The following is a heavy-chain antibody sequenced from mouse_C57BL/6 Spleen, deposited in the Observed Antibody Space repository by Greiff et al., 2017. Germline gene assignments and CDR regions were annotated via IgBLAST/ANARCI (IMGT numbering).Heavy chain of an antibody. CDR1: GFTFSDYG. J-gene: IGHJ4*01. CDR2: ISSGSSTI. D-gene: IGHD2-4*01. V-gene: IGHV5-17*01. Sequence: EVMLVESGGGLVKPGGSLKLSCAASGFTFSDYGMHWVRQAPEKGLEWVAYISSGSSTIYYADTVKGRFTISRDNAKNTLFLQMTSLRSEDTAMYYCARRSYDYDLYAMDYWGQGTSVTVSS. CDR3: ARRSYDYDLYAMDY.